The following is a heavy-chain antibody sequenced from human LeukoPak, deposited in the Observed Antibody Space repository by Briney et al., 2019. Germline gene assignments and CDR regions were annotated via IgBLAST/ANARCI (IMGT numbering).Heavy chain of an antibody. CDR1: GGSIRSYY. CDR2: ISYSGST. D-gene: IGHD6-19*01. CDR3: ARGISGWYYFDY. V-gene: IGHV4-59*01. J-gene: IGHJ4*02. Sequence: SETLSLTCTVSGGSIRSYYWSWIRQPPGKGLEWIGYISYSGSTNYNPPLKSRVTISVDTSKNQFSLKLSSVTAADAAVYYCARGISGWYYFDYWGQGTLVTVSS.